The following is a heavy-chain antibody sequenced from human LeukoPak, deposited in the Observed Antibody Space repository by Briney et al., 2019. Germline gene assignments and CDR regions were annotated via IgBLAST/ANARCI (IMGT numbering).Heavy chain of an antibody. CDR2: IYTSGST. Sequence: PSETLSLTCTVSGGSIRSYYWSWIRQPAGKGLEWIGRIYTSGSTNYNPSLKSRVTMSVDTSKNQFSLKLRSVTAADTAVYYCARDLPDQEYYYYHMDVWGKGTTVTVSS. V-gene: IGHV4-4*07. CDR3: ARDLPDQEYYYYHMDV. CDR1: GGSIRSYY. J-gene: IGHJ6*03.